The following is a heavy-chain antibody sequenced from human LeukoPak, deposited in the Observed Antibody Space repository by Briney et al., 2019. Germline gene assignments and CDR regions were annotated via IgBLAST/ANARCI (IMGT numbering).Heavy chain of an antibody. D-gene: IGHD1-26*01. CDR3: AGLREGVVGAAFDY. J-gene: IGHJ4*02. CDR2: MYYSGST. CDR1: GGSIRSNSNY. Sequence: TESLSLTCSVSGGSIRSNSNYWGWIRQPPGKGLEWIGSMYYSGSTYYNPSLKSRVTISVDTSKSQFSLKLSSVTAADTAVYYCAGLREGVVGAAFDYWGQGTLVTVPS. V-gene: IGHV4-39*01.